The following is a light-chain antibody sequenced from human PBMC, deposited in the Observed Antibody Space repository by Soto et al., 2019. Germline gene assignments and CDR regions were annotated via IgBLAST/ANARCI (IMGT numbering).Light chain of an antibody. Sequence: QSVLSQPPSASGTPGQTVTVSCSGTYSNIGINDVHWYRQLSGTAPQILIYDTSQRATGVPDRFSGSRSGTSASLVISGLQTEDEADYHCAAWDDSLNGQAFGGGTKLTVL. V-gene: IGLV1-44*01. CDR2: DTS. CDR3: AAWDDSLNGQA. CDR1: YSNIGIND. J-gene: IGLJ2*01.